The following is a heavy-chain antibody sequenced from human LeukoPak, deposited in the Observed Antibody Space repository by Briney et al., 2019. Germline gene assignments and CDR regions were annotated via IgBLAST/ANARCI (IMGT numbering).Heavy chain of an antibody. D-gene: IGHD6-19*01. CDR3: ASLILPGIAVAGTDY. CDR1: GYSFVLYG. V-gene: IGHV1-2*02. CDR2: INPNSGGT. J-gene: IGHJ4*02. Sequence: ASVKVSCKASGYSFVLYGISWVRQAPGQGPEWMGWINPNSGGTNYAQKFQGRVTMTRDTSISTAYMELSRLRSDDTAVYYCASLILPGIAVAGTDYWGQGTLVTVSS.